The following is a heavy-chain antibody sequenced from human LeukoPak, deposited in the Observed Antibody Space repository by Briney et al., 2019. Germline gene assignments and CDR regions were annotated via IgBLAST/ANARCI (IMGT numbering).Heavy chain of an antibody. D-gene: IGHD2-2*02. J-gene: IGHJ4*02. Sequence: SVKVSCKASGGTFSSYAISWVRQAPGQGLEWMGRIIPILGIANYAQKFQGGVTITTDESTSTAYMELSSLRSEDTAVYYCARAKGYQLLYGFDYWGQGTLVTVSS. CDR1: GGTFSSYA. V-gene: IGHV1-69*04. CDR2: IIPILGIA. CDR3: ARAKGYQLLYGFDY.